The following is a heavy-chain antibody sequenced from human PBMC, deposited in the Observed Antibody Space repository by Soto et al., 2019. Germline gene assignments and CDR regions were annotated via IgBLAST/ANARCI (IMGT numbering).Heavy chain of an antibody. CDR3: ARVRIVGAREIDF. CDR2: ISGYNGDI. Sequence: QVHLVQSGGEVKKPGASVKVSCKASGYTFNRHGITWVRQDPGQGLEWMGWISGYNGDINYEQKFQGRVTLSSDTLTSTVYLELKSLRFDDTAVYYCARVRIVGAREIDFWGQGTLVTVSS. D-gene: IGHD1-26*01. V-gene: IGHV1-18*04. CDR1: GYTFNRHG. J-gene: IGHJ4*02.